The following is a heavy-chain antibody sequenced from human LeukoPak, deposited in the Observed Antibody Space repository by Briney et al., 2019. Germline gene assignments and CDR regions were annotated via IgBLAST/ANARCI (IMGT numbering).Heavy chain of an antibody. J-gene: IGHJ4*02. Sequence: GASVKASCKASGYTFTNYYLHWVRQAPGQGLEWMGIINPSGGSTTYAQKFQGRLTMTRDTSTSTVYMDLSGLTSEDTAVYYCARGGDSSSAWPLDYWGQGTLVTVSS. D-gene: IGHD6-6*01. CDR2: INPSGGST. CDR3: ARGGDSSSAWPLDY. CDR1: GYTFTNYY. V-gene: IGHV1-46*01.